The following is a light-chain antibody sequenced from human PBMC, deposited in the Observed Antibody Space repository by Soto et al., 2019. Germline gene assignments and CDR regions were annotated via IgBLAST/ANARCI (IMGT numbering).Light chain of an antibody. CDR2: AGT. CDR3: QQYNSYS. Sequence: DIQLTQSPSFLSASVGDRVTITCRASEGISSLLAWYQQQPGKAPKLLIYAGTTLQSGVPSRFSGSGSGTEFTLTISSLQPDDFATYYCQQYNSYSFGQGTKVDIK. CDR1: EGISSL. J-gene: IGKJ1*01. V-gene: IGKV1-9*01.